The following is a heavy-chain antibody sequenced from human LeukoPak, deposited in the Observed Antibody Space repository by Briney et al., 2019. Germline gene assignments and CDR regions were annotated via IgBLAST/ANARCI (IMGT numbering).Heavy chain of an antibody. J-gene: IGHJ4*02. D-gene: IGHD1-26*01. Sequence: RASETLSLTCAVYGGSFSGYYRSWIRQPPGKRLELIGEINHSGSTNYNPSLKSRVTISVDTSKNQFSLKLSSVTAADTAVYYCARGQTIVGATGDFWGQGTLVTVSS. V-gene: IGHV4-34*01. CDR3: ARGQTIVGATGDF. CDR1: GGSFSGYY. CDR2: INHSGST.